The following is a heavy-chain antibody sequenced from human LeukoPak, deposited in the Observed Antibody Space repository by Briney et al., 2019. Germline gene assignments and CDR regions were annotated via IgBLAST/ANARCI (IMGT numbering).Heavy chain of an antibody. V-gene: IGHV4-4*07. D-gene: IGHD4-17*01. CDR3: ARTTVNYYYYGMDV. CDR2: IYTSGST. CDR1: GGSISSYY. J-gene: IGHJ6*02. Sequence: PETLSLTCPVSGGSISSYYWSWIRQPPGKGLEWIGRIYTSGSTNYNPSLKSRVTMSVDTSKNQSSLKLSSVTAADTAVYYCARTTVNYYYYGMDVWGQGTTVTVSS.